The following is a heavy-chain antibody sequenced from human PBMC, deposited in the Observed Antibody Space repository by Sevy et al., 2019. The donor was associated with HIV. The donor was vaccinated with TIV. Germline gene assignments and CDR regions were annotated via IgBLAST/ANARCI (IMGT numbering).Heavy chain of an antibody. CDR2: IFSDGSNK. V-gene: IGHV3-30*03. J-gene: IGHJ2*01. CDR3: AREPYWYFDL. CDR1: GFTLSGFG. Sequence: GGSLRLSCAVSGFTLSGFGMHWVRQAPGKGLEWVAAIFSDGSNKDFADSVKGRFTISRDNAKNTLYLQMNSLRPEDTAVYYCAREPYWYFDLWGRGTLVTVSS.